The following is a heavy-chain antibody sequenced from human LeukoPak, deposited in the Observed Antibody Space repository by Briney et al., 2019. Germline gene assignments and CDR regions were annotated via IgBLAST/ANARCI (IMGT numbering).Heavy chain of an antibody. CDR2: INSDGSST. V-gene: IGHV3-74*01. D-gene: IGHD3-10*01. J-gene: IGHJ4*02. CDR1: GFTFSSYW. Sequence: GGSLRLSCAASGFTFSSYWMHWVRQAPGKGLVWVSRINSDGSSTTYADSVKGRFTISRDNAKNTVYLQVNSLRAEDTAVYYCARGGSYGNYYFDYWGQGTLVTVSS. CDR3: ARGGSYGNYYFDY.